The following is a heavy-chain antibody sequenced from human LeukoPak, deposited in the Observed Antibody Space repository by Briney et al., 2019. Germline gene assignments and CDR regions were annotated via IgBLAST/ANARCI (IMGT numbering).Heavy chain of an antibody. D-gene: IGHD6-19*01. CDR2: IYHSGST. Sequence: SETLSLTCAVSGGSISNGGYFWNWIRQPPGKGLEWIGYIYHSGSTYYNPSLKSRVTISVDRSKNHFSLKLSSVTAADTAVYYCARGYSSGWYAFGSWGQGTLVTVSS. CDR1: GGSISNGGYF. V-gene: IGHV4-30-2*01. J-gene: IGHJ5*02. CDR3: ARGYSSGWYAFGS.